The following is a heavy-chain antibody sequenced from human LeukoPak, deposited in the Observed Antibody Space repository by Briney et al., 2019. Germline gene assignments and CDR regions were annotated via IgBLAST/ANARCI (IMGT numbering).Heavy chain of an antibody. CDR3: ARVVDTAMVEGYYFDH. Sequence: ASVKVSCKASGYTFTSYGISWVRQAPGQGLEWMGWISAYNGNTNYAQKLQGRVTMTTDTSTSTAYMELRSLRSDDTAVYYCARVVDTAMVEGYYFDHWGQGTLVTVSS. CDR2: ISAYNGNT. D-gene: IGHD5-18*01. J-gene: IGHJ4*02. V-gene: IGHV1-18*01. CDR1: GYTFTSYG.